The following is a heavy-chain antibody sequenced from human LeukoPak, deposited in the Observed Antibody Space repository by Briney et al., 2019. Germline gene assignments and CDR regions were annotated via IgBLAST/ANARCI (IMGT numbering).Heavy chain of an antibody. J-gene: IGHJ4*02. V-gene: IGHV3-7*01. Sequence: GGSLRLSCAASGFTFSSYWMSWVRQAPGKGLEWVANIKQDGSEKYYVDSVKGRFTISRDNAKKSLYLQMNSLRAEDTAVYYCAREQDNSGWPFDYWGQGTLVTVSS. CDR1: GFTFSSYW. D-gene: IGHD6-19*01. CDR2: IKQDGSEK. CDR3: AREQDNSGWPFDY.